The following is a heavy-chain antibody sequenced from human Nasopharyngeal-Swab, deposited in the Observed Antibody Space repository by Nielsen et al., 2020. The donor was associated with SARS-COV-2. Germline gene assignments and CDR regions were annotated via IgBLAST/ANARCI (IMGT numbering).Heavy chain of an antibody. CDR2: ISGSGGST. CDR1: GFTFSSYA. Sequence: GESLKISCVASGFTFSSYAMSWVRQAPGKGLEWVSAISGSGGSTYYADSVKGRFTISRDNSKNTLYLQMNSLRAEDTAVYYCAKDQATSIVGADDAFDIWGQGTMVTVSS. D-gene: IGHD1-26*01. J-gene: IGHJ3*02. CDR3: AKDQATSIVGADDAFDI. V-gene: IGHV3-23*01.